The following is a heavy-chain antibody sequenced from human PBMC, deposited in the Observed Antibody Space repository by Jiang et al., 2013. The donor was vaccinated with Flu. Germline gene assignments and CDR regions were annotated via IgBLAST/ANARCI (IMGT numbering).Heavy chain of an antibody. J-gene: IGHJ4*02. Sequence: VKVSCKASGYTFTSYGISWVRQAPGQGLEWMGWISAYNGNTNYAQKLQGRVTMTTDTSTSTAYMELRSLRSDDTAVYYCARSPLDAPYYDSSGYYRLWGQGTLVTVSS. CDR1: GYTFTSYG. CDR2: ISAYNGNT. D-gene: IGHD3-22*01. CDR3: ARSPLDAPYYDSSGYYRL. V-gene: IGHV1-18*01.